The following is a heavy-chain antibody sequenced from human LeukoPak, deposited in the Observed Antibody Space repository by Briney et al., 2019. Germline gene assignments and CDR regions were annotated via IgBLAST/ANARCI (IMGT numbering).Heavy chain of an antibody. Sequence: GGSLRLSCAASGFTFDNAWMNWVRQAPGKGLEWVSSISSSSSYIYYADSVKGRFTISRDNAKNSLYLQMKSLRAEDTAVYYCATNPYGDYPLNYWGQGTLVTVSS. CDR1: GFTFDNAW. V-gene: IGHV3-21*01. D-gene: IGHD4-17*01. CDR3: ATNPYGDYPLNY. CDR2: ISSSSSYI. J-gene: IGHJ4*02.